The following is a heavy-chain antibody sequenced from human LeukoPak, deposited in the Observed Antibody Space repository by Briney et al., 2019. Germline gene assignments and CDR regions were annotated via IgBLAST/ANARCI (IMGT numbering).Heavy chain of an antibody. CDR2: IYYTGST. Sequence: SETLSLTCTVSGASISSYYCNWIRQPPGKGLEWIGYIYYTGSTNHNPSLKSRVTISVDTSKNQFSLKLSSVTAADTAVYYCAREGRDGYNRYYFDYWGQGTLVTVSS. V-gene: IGHV4-59*12. CDR1: GASISSYY. CDR3: AREGRDGYNRYYFDY. J-gene: IGHJ4*02. D-gene: IGHD5-24*01.